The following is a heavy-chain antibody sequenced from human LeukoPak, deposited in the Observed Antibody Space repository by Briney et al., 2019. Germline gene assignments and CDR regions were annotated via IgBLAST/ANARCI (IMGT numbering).Heavy chain of an antibody. Sequence: SETLSLTCTVSGGSISSGGYYWSWIRQPPGKGLEWIGEINHSGSTNYNPSLKSRVTISVDTSKNQFSLKLSSVTAADTAVYYCAVGSSGYRSFDYWGQGTLVTVSS. V-gene: IGHV4-39*07. CDR2: INHSGST. J-gene: IGHJ4*02. D-gene: IGHD3-22*01. CDR3: AVGSSGYRSFDY. CDR1: GGSISSGGYY.